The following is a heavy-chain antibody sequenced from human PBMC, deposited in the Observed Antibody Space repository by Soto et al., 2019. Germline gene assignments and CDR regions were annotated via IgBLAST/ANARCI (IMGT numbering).Heavy chain of an antibody. Sequence: QVQLVQSGAEGKKPGASVRLSCKASGYTFTSHIMHWVRQAPGQRLEWMGWTNAGNGDTKYSQKFEDRVTITTDTSARIVYMELGRLRSEDTALYYCARDQGGSSLAFYFDSWGQGTLVTVSS. CDR3: ARDQGGSSLAFYFDS. J-gene: IGHJ4*02. CDR1: GYTFTSHI. V-gene: IGHV1-3*01. D-gene: IGHD1-26*01. CDR2: TNAGNGDT.